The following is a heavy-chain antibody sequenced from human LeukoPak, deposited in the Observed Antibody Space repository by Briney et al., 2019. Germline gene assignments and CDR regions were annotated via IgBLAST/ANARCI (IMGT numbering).Heavy chain of an antibody. V-gene: IGHV3-23*01. D-gene: IGHD1-26*01. CDR3: AKNSYSGTVSLWDF. J-gene: IGHJ3*01. CDR2: ISGGGADT. CDR1: EFIFSIYA. Sequence: PGGSLRLSCEGSEFIFSIYAMSWVRQVPGKVMEWVSTISGGGADTYYADSMKGRFTVSRDNSKNTLYLHMNSLRAEDTAVYYCAKNSYSGTVSLWDFWGQGTMVTVSS.